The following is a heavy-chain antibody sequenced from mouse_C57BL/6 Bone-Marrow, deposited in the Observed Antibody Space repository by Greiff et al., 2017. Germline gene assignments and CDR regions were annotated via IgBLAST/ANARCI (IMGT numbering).Heavy chain of an antibody. CDR2: IYPRSGNT. CDR1: GYTFTSYG. V-gene: IGHV1-81*01. Sequence: QVQLQQSGAELARPGASVKLSCKASGYTFTSYGISWVKQRTGQGLEWIGEIYPRSGNTYYNEKFKGKATLTADKSSSTAYRELRSLTTEDTAVYFCARKGAKFITTVALDYWGQGTTLTVSS. D-gene: IGHD1-1*01. J-gene: IGHJ2*01. CDR3: ARKGAKFITTVALDY.